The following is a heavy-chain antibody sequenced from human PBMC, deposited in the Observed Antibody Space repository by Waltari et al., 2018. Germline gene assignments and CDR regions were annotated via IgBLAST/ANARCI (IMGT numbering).Heavy chain of an antibody. Sequence: EVQLLESGGGLVQPGGSLRLSCAASGFSFSSFAMSWLRQTPGKGLGWVSSVRRGGGDTHEADSVRGRFTISRDDSKNTLSLQMDSRRGDDTALYYCARGAFGFTCGQGTLVTVSS. J-gene: IGHJ5*02. CDR1: GFSFSSFA. V-gene: IGHV3-23*01. D-gene: IGHD3-10*01. CDR2: VRRGGGDT. CDR3: ARGAFGFT.